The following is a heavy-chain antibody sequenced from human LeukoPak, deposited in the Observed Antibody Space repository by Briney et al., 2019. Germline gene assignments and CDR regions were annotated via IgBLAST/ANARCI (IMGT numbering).Heavy chain of an antibody. CDR1: GFTFSSYS. CDR2: ISSSSSTI. J-gene: IGHJ4*02. CDR3: ASRDSSSWYRDEYYFGY. V-gene: IGHV3-48*04. D-gene: IGHD6-13*01. Sequence: GGSLRLSCAASGFTFSSYSMNWVRQAPGKGLEWVSYISSSSSTIYYADSVKGRFTISRDNAKNSLYLQMNSLRAEDTAVYYCASRDSSSWYRDEYYFGYWGQGTLVTVSS.